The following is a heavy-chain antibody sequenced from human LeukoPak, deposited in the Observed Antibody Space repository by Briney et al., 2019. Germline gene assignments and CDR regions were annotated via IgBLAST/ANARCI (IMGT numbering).Heavy chain of an antibody. CDR3: AKKSVSEIPPIH. Sequence: GGSLGLSCVASGFIFSNYAMSWVRQAPGKGLEWVSGITGSGSSTYYADSVKGRFSISRDNSKNTLCLQMNSLRVEDTAVYYCAKKSVSEIPPIHWGQGTLVTVSS. CDR1: GFIFSNYA. D-gene: IGHD5/OR15-5a*01. J-gene: IGHJ4*02. CDR2: ITGSGSST. V-gene: IGHV3-23*01.